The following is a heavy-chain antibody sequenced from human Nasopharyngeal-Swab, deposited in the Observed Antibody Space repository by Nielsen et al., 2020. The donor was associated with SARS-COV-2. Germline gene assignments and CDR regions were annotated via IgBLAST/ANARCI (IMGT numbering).Heavy chain of an antibody. V-gene: IGHV3-23*03. CDR2: LKSGGGT. CDR1: GFTFSSYA. Sequence: GGSLRLSCAASGFTFSSYAMSWVRQAPGKGLEWASLLKSGGGTFYADSVRGRFTISRDNSRNTVYLQMNSLRAEDTAVYYCARVRQSGAYFPFDSWGLGTLVTVSS. J-gene: IGHJ4*02. D-gene: IGHD1-26*01. CDR3: ARVRQSGAYFPFDS.